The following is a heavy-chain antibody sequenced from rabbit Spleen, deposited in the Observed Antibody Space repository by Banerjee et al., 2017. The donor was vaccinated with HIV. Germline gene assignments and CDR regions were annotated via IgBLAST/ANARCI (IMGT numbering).Heavy chain of an antibody. CDR1: GFSFSGNYY. J-gene: IGHJ4*01. V-gene: IGHV1S45*01. D-gene: IGHD7-1*01. Sequence: QEQLEESGGGLVKPEGSLTLTCKASGFSFSGNYYMCWVRLAPGKGLEWIGCIGTGTGTTYYASWAKGRFTISKTSSTTVTLQMTSLTAADTATYFCARGSENYNYAGYTYFDLWGQGTLVTVS. CDR2: IGTGTGTT. CDR3: ARGSENYNYAGYTYFDL.